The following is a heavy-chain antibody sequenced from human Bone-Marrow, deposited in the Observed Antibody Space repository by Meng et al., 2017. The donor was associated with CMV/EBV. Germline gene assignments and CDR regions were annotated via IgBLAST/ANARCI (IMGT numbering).Heavy chain of an antibody. J-gene: IGHJ4*02. CDR2: IYSDGVTT. D-gene: IGHD1-7*01. CDR1: GFSFSTYL. V-gene: IGHV3-74*01. CDR3: ARNYPLDY. Sequence: LSLSSAASGFSFSTYLMHWVRQVPGKGLVWVSRIYSDGVTTDYADSVKGRFTISRDNAKNTLYLQMNSLRAEDTAVYYCARNYPLDYWGRGTLVTVSS.